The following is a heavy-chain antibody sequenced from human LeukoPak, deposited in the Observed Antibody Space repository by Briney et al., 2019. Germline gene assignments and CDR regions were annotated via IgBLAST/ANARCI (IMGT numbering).Heavy chain of an antibody. CDR1: GFTFSSYG. V-gene: IGHV3-30*02. D-gene: IGHD3-10*01. CDR2: IRYDGSNK. J-gene: IGHJ4*02. Sequence: PGGSLRLSCAASGFTFSSYGMHWVRQAPGKGLEWVAFIRYDGSNKYYADSVKGRFTISRDNSKNTLYLQMNSLRAEDTAMYYCARVRGGIGREYFDYWGQGTLVTVSS. CDR3: ARVRGGIGREYFDY.